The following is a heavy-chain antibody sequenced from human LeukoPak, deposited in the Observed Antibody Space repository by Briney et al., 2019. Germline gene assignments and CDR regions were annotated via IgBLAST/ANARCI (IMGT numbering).Heavy chain of an antibody. CDR1: GFTFSNAW. V-gene: IGHV3-15*01. CDR3: TTDRYSSSWHNFDY. D-gene: IGHD6-13*01. Sequence: PGRSLRLSCAASGFTFSNAWMSWVRQAPGKGLEWVGRIKSKTDGGTTDHAAPVKGRFTISRDDSKNTLYLQMNSLKTEDTAVYYCTTDRYSSSWHNFDYWGQGTLVTVSS. CDR2: IKSKTDGGTT. J-gene: IGHJ4*02.